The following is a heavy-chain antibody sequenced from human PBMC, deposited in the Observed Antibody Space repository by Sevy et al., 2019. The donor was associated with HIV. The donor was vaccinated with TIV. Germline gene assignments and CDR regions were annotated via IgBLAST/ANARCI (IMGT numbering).Heavy chain of an antibody. CDR2: IQYDGNNK. V-gene: IGHV3-30*02. CDR1: GFTFSYSG. D-gene: IGHD6-13*01. Sequence: GGSLRLSCAASGFTFSYSGMHGVRQAPSQGLEWVTFIQYDGNNKYYADSVKGRFTISRDNSKNTLYLQMNSLRSDDTAVYYCAKNTAAVGTGGFDYWGQGTLVTVSS. J-gene: IGHJ4*02. CDR3: AKNTAAVGTGGFDY.